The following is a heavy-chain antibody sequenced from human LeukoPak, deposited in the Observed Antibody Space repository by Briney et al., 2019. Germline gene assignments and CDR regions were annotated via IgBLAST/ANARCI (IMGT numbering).Heavy chain of an antibody. J-gene: IGHJ4*02. V-gene: IGHV1-69*04. D-gene: IGHD2-21*02. CDR1: GGTFSSYA. Sequence: ASVKVSCKASGGTFSSYAISWVRQAPGQGLEWMGRIIPILGIANYAQKFQGRVTITADKSTSTAYMELSSLRSEDTAVYYCAGHCGGDCYSPGDYWGQGTLVTVSS. CDR3: AGHCGGDCYSPGDY. CDR2: IIPILGIA.